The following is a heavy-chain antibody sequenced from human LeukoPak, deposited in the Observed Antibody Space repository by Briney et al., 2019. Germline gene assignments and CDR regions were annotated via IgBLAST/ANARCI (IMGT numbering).Heavy chain of an antibody. CDR2: INPSGGST. J-gene: IGHJ3*02. V-gene: IGHV1-46*01. CDR3: AREGSPYYYDSSGYPHAFDI. CDR1: GYTFTNYY. Sequence: ASVKVSCKASGYTFTNYYMHWVRQAPGQGLAWMGIINPSGGSTSYSQKFQGRVTMTRDTSTSTVYMELSSLRSEDTAVYYCAREGSPYYYDSSGYPHAFDIWGQGTMVTVSS. D-gene: IGHD3-22*01.